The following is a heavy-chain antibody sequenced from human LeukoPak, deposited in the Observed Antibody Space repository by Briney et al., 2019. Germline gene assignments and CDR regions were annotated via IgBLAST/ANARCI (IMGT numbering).Heavy chain of an antibody. CDR2: ISPSGGFT. D-gene: IGHD1-26*01. CDR1: GFTFSSYW. J-gene: IGHJ6*03. V-gene: IGHV3-23*01. CDR3: VKALRWEVYYMDV. Sequence: PGGSLRLSCAASGFTFSSYWMSWVRQAPGKGLEWVSGISPSGGFTYYADSVEGRFTISRDNSKNTLFLQMTSLRPEDTDVYSCVKALRWEVYYMDVWGEGTTVTVSS.